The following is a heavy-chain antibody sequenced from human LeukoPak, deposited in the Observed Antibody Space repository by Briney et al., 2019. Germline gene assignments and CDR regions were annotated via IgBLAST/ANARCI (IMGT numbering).Heavy chain of an antibody. Sequence: SETLSLTCTVSGGSISSYYWSWIRQPVGKGLEWIGRIYSSGSTNYNPSLKSRVTMSVDTSKNQFSLKLSSVTAADTAVYYCARGQYHLLYWYYDLWGRGTLVNVSS. V-gene: IGHV4-4*07. CDR2: IYSSGST. CDR3: ARGQYHLLYWYYDL. D-gene: IGHD2-2*01. J-gene: IGHJ2*01. CDR1: GGSISSYY.